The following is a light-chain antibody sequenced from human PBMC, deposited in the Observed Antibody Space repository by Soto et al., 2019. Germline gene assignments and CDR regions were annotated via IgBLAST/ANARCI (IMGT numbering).Light chain of an antibody. CDR2: DTS. Sequence: QTVVTQEPSLTVSPGGTVTLTCGSSTGAVTSGHYPYWFQQKPGQAPRTLIYDTSNKLSWTPARFSGSLLGGKAALTLSGAQPEDEADYYCLVSYDNARVFGGGTKLTVL. J-gene: IGLJ3*02. V-gene: IGLV7-46*01. CDR3: LVSYDNARV. CDR1: TGAVTSGHY.